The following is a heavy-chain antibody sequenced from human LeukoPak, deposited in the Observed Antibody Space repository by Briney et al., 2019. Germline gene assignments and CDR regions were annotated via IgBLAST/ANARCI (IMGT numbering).Heavy chain of an antibody. CDR2: ISSSGNT. J-gene: IGHJ4*02. Sequence: GGSLRLSCAASGFTFSRTTMTWVRQSPGKGLELFSSISSSGNTYYSNSVKRRFTISRDNSKNLVNLQMNILRAESTAIYFCVEGRKSDDELDVWGQGSLVTVSS. CDR3: VEGRKSDDELDV. V-gene: IGHV3-23*01. D-gene: IGHD1-26*01. CDR1: GFTFSRTT.